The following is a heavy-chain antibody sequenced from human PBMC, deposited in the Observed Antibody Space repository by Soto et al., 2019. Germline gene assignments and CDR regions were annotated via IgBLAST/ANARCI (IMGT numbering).Heavy chain of an antibody. J-gene: IGHJ6*02. V-gene: IGHV3-23*01. CDR1: GFTFSSYA. CDR2: IGESGTPT. D-gene: IGHD2-2*01. Sequence: GGSLRLSCAASGFTFSSYAMKWVRQAPGKGLEWVSLIGESGTPTYYADSVKGRFTISRDNSGNTLFLEMYSLRAEDTAIYYCARYIPGVRYYGMDVWGQGTTVTVS. CDR3: ARYIPGVRYYGMDV.